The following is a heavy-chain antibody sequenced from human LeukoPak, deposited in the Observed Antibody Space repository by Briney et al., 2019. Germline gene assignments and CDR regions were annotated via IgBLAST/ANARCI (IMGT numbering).Heavy chain of an antibody. CDR2: ISGSGGST. CDR3: AKDEYCSGGSCYSGYFQH. Sequence: GGSLRLSCAASGFTFSSYAMSWVRQAPGKGLEWVSAISGSGGSTYYADSVKGRFTISRDNSKDTLYLQMNSLRAEDTAVYYCAKDEYCSGGSCYSGYFQHWGQGTLVTVSS. D-gene: IGHD2-15*01. J-gene: IGHJ1*01. V-gene: IGHV3-23*01. CDR1: GFTFSSYA.